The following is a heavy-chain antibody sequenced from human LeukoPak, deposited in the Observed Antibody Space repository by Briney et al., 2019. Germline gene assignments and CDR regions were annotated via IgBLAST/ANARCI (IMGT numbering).Heavy chain of an antibody. V-gene: IGHV3-74*01. CDR2: INSDGSST. CDR3: AKVSGSYYGDY. Sequence: GGSLRLSCAASGFTFSSYWMHWVRQAPGKGLVWVSRINSDGSSTSYADSVKGRFTISRDNSKDTLHLQMNSLRAEDTAVYYCAKVSGSYYGDYWGQGTLVTVSS. CDR1: GFTFSSYW. D-gene: IGHD1-26*01. J-gene: IGHJ4*02.